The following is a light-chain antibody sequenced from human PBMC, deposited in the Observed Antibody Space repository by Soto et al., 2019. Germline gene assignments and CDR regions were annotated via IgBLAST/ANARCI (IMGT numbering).Light chain of an antibody. Sequence: EVVLTQSPGTLSLSPGERATLSCRASQTVTSNYLAWYQQKPGQAPRLLIYGASSRATGIPDRFSGSGSGTDFTLTISRLEPEDFAVYICQQYGTSPRTFGQGTRLEIK. CDR3: QQYGTSPRT. V-gene: IGKV3-20*01. CDR1: QTVTSNY. CDR2: GAS. J-gene: IGKJ5*01.